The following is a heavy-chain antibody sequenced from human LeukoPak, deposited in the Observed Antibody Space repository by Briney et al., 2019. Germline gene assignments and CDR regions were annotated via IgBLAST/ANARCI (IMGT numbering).Heavy chain of an antibody. J-gene: IGHJ1*01. Sequence: SETLSLTCTVSGGSISSYYCNWIRQPPGKGLEWIGYIYYSGSTNYNPSLKSRVTMSVDTSMSQFSLRLSSVTAADTAVYYCARIRGIAVSLRYFQHWGQGTLVTVSS. V-gene: IGHV4-59*01. CDR1: GGSISSYY. CDR2: IYYSGST. CDR3: ARIRGIAVSLRYFQH. D-gene: IGHD6-19*01.